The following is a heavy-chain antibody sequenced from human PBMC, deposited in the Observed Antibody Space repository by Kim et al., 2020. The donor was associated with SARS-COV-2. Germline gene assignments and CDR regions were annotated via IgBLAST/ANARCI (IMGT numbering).Heavy chain of an antibody. Sequence: ASVKVSCKASGYTFTSYYMHWVRQAPGQGLEWMGIINPSGGSTSYAQKFQGRVTMTRDTSTSTVYMELSSLRSEDTAVYYCARDLGGDGGDYNWFDPWGQGTLVTVSS. CDR2: INPSGGST. CDR1: GYTFTSYY. D-gene: IGHD2-21*02. CDR3: ARDLGGDGGDYNWFDP. V-gene: IGHV1-46*01. J-gene: IGHJ5*02.